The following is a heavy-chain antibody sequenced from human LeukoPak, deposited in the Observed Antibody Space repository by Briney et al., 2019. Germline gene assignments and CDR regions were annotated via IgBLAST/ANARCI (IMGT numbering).Heavy chain of an antibody. CDR1: GGSFSGYY. CDR3: ARRSRGILSPFGI. CDR2: INHSGST. Sequence: SETLSLTCAVYGGSFSGYYWSWIRQPPGKGLEWIGEINHSGSTNYNPSLKSRVTISVDTSKNQFSLKLSSVTAADTAVYYCARRSRGILSPFGIWGQGTMVTVSS. V-gene: IGHV4-34*01. D-gene: IGHD6-13*01. J-gene: IGHJ3*02.